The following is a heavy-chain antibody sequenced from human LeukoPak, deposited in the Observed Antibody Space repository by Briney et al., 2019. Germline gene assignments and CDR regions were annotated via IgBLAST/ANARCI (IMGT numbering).Heavy chain of an antibody. V-gene: IGHV1-24*01. Sequence: ASVKVSCKVSGYTLTELSMHWVRQAPGKGLEWMGGFGPEDGETIYAQKFQGRVTMTEDTSTDTAYMELSSLRSEDTAVYYRATVLPCSGGSCYFDYWGQGTLVTVSS. J-gene: IGHJ4*02. CDR2: FGPEDGET. CDR1: GYTLTELS. CDR3: ATVLPCSGGSCYFDY. D-gene: IGHD2-15*01.